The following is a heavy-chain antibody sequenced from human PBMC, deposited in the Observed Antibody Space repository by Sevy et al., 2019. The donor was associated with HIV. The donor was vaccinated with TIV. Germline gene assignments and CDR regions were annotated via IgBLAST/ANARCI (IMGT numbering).Heavy chain of an antibody. CDR1: GFTIRTYN. D-gene: IGHD2-15*01. Sequence: GGSLRLSCAASGFTIRTYNMNWVRQAPGKGLKWVSSISSSSTYIYYADSVKGRFTISRDNAKNSLYLQMSSLRAEDTAVYYCARDLVIPATTDYFYYGMDVWGQRTTVTVSS. V-gene: IGHV3-21*01. CDR3: ARDLVIPATTDYFYYGMDV. CDR2: ISSSSTYI. J-gene: IGHJ6*02.